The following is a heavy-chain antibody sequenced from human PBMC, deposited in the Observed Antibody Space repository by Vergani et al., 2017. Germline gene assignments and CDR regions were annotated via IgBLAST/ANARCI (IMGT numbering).Heavy chain of an antibody. CDR3: ARDLQLANDAFDI. D-gene: IGHD1-1*01. V-gene: IGHV3-23*04. CDR2: ISGSGGST. CDR1: GFTFSSYA. Sequence: EVQLVESGGGLVQPGGSLRLSCAASGFTFSSYAMSWVRQAPGKGLEWVSAISGSGGSTYYADSVKGRFTISRDNAKNSLYLQMNSLRAEDTAVYYCARDLQLANDAFDIWGQGTMVTVSS. J-gene: IGHJ3*02.